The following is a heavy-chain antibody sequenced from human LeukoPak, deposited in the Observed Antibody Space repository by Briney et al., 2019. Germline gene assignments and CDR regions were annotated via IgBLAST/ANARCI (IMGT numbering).Heavy chain of an antibody. CDR2: IYYSGST. CDR3: ARKVRIVVVVAATDIHFDY. V-gene: IGHV4-59*12. J-gene: IGHJ4*02. Sequence: SETLSLTCTVSGGSISSYYWSWIRQPPGKGLEWIGYIYYSGSTNYNPSLKSRVTISVDTSKNQFSLKLSSVTAADTAVYYCARKVRIVVVVAATDIHFDYWGQGTLVTVSS. CDR1: GGSISSYY. D-gene: IGHD2-15*01.